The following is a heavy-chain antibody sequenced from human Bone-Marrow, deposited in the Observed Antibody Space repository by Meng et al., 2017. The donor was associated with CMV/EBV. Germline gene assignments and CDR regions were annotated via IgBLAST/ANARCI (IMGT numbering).Heavy chain of an antibody. Sequence: GSLRLSCAVYGGSFSGYYWSWIRQPPGKGLEWIGEINHSGSTNYNPSLKSRVTISVDTSKNQFSLKLSSVTAADTAVYYCARGEVDWYFDLWGRGTLVTVAS. CDR1: GGSFSGYY. J-gene: IGHJ2*01. V-gene: IGHV4-34*01. D-gene: IGHD2-15*01. CDR3: ARGEVDWYFDL. CDR2: INHSGST.